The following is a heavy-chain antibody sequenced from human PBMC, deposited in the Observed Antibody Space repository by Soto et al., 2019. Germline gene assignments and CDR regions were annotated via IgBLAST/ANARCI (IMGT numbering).Heavy chain of an antibody. Sequence: GGSLRLSCAASGFTVSSNYMSWVRQAPGKGLEWVSVIYSGGSTYYADSVKGRFTISRDNSKNTLYLQMNSLRAEDTAVYYCARDRVVGATEYYGIDFWGQGTTVTVSS. V-gene: IGHV3-53*01. CDR3: ARDRVVGATEYYGIDF. CDR1: GFTVSSNY. CDR2: IYSGGST. D-gene: IGHD1-26*01. J-gene: IGHJ6*02.